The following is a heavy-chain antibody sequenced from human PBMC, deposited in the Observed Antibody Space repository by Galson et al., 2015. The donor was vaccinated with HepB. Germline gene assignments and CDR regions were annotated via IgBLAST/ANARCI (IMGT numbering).Heavy chain of an antibody. D-gene: IGHD4-17*01. Sequence: SVKVSCKASGGTFSSYAISWVRQAPGQGLEWMGGIIPIFGTANYAQKFQGRVTITADKSTSTAYMELSGLRSEDTAVYYCARAPADYGDYVNYYYGMDVWGQGTTVTVSS. CDR1: GGTFSSYA. J-gene: IGHJ6*02. V-gene: IGHV1-69*06. CDR2: IIPIFGTA. CDR3: ARAPADYGDYVNYYYGMDV.